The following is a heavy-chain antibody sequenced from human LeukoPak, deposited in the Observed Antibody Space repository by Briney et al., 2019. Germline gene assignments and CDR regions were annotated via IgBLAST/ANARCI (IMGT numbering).Heavy chain of an antibody. J-gene: IGHJ4*02. CDR3: ARKRYCSSTSCSNQAFDY. V-gene: IGHV4-31*03. D-gene: IGHD2-2*01. CDR2: IYYSGST. CDR1: GGSISRGGYY. Sequence: PSQTLSLTCTVSGGSISRGGYYWSWIRQHPGKGLEWIGYIYYSGSTYYNPSLESRVTISVDTSKNQFSLKLSSVTAADTAVYYCARKRYCSSTSCSNQAFDYWGQGTLVTVSS.